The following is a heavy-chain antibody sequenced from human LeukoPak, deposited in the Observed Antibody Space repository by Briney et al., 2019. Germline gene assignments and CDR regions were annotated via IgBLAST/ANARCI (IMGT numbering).Heavy chain of an antibody. J-gene: IGHJ6*03. Sequence: SETLSLTCTVSGGSISSYYWSWVRQPPGKGLEWIGYIYTSGSTNYNPSLKSRVTISVDTPKNQFSLKLSSVTAADTAVYYCARVGYYDFWSGYYKPESYYYYYMDVWGKGTTVTVSS. CDR2: IYTSGST. D-gene: IGHD3-3*01. V-gene: IGHV4-4*09. CDR1: GGSISSYY. CDR3: ARVGYYDFWSGYYKPESYYYYYMDV.